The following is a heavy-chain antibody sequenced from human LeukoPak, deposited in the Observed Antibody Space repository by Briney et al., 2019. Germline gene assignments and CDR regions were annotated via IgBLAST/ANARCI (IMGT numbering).Heavy chain of an antibody. J-gene: IGHJ4*02. V-gene: IGHV3-30-3*01. D-gene: IGHD6-19*01. CDR1: GFTFSSYA. Sequence: PGGSLRLSCAASGFTFSSYAMHWVRQAPGKGLEWVAVISYDGSNKYYADSVKGRFTISRDNSKNTPYLQMNSLRAEDTAVYYCAREMESSGWYGSRFDYWGQGTLVTVSS. CDR3: AREMESSGWYGSRFDY. CDR2: ISYDGSNK.